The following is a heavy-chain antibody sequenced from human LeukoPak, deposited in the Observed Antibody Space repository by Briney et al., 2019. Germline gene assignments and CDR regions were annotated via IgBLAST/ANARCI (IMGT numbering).Heavy chain of an antibody. V-gene: IGHV3-9*03. CDR1: GFTFDDYA. J-gene: IGHJ4*02. CDR2: ISWNSGSI. Sequence: GGSLRLSCAASGFTFDDYAMHWVRQAPGKGLEWVSGISWNSGSIGYADSVKGRFTISRDNAKNSLYLQMSSLRAEDMALYYCAKDSGNYAFDYWGQGTLVTVSS. D-gene: IGHD4-11*01. CDR3: AKDSGNYAFDY.